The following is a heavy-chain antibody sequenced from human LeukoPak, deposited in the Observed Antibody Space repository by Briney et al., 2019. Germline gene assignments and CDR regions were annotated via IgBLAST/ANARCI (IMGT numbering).Heavy chain of an antibody. V-gene: IGHV3-15*07. CDR1: GFTFSSAW. J-gene: IGHJ4*02. D-gene: IGHD3-3*01. CDR2: IKSKTDGGTT. CDR3: TTDRFLEWLFDY. Sequence: PGGSLRLSCAASGFTFSSAWMNWVRQAPGKGLEWVGRIKSKTDGGTTDYAAPVKGRFTISRDDSKNTLYLQMNSLKTEDTAVYYCTTDRFLEWLFDYWGQGTLVTVSS.